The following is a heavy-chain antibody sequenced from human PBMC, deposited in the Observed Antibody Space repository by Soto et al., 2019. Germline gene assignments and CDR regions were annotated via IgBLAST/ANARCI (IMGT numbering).Heavy chain of an antibody. Sequence: GASVKVSCKASGYTFTSYYMHWVRQAPGQGLEWMGIINPSGGSTSYAQKFQGRVTMTRDTSTSTVYMELSSLRSEDTAVYYCARVSGYCSGGSCYKYYFDYWAQGTLVTVSS. D-gene: IGHD2-15*01. CDR3: ARVSGYCSGGSCYKYYFDY. J-gene: IGHJ4*02. V-gene: IGHV1-46*01. CDR2: INPSGGST. CDR1: GYTFTSYY.